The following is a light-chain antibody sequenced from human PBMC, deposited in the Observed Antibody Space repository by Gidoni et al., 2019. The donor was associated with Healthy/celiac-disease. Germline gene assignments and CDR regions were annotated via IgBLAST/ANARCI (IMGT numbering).Light chain of an antibody. J-gene: IGKJ1*01. CDR3: QQYGSSPPWT. V-gene: IGKV3-20*01. CDR2: GAS. Sequence: EIVLTQSPGTLSVSPGERATLSCRASQSVSSSYLAWYQQNPGQAPRLLIYGASSRATGIPDRFSGIGSGTDFTLTIRRLEPEDFAVYYCQQYGSSPPWTFGQXAKVEIK. CDR1: QSVSSSY.